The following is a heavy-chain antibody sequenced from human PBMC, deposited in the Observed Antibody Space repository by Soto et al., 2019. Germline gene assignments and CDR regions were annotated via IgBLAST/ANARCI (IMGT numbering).Heavy chain of an antibody. CDR2: INHSGST. CDR3: ARAYDFSFEVYPWAENHYYYMDV. J-gene: IGHJ6*03. V-gene: IGHV4-34*01. CDR1: GGSFSGYY. Sequence: SETLSLTCAVYGGSFSGYYWSWIRQPPGKGLEWIGEINHSGSTNYNPSLKSRVTISVDTSKNQFSLKLSSVTAADTAVYYCARAYDFSFEVYPWAENHYYYMDVWGKGTTVTVSS. D-gene: IGHD3-3*01.